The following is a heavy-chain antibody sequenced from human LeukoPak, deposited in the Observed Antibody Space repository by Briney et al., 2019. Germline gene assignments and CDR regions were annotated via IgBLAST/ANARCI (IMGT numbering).Heavy chain of an antibody. CDR1: GYTFTTCG. CDR3: ARVRSGNFDYYGMDV. Sequence: ASVKVSCKASGYTFTTCGISWVRQAPGQGLEWMGWISAYNGNTNYAQKLQGRVTVTTDTSTTTAYMELRSLSSDDTALYYCARVRSGNFDYYGMDVWGQGTTVTVSS. J-gene: IGHJ6*02. V-gene: IGHV1-18*01. D-gene: IGHD3-10*01. CDR2: ISAYNGNT.